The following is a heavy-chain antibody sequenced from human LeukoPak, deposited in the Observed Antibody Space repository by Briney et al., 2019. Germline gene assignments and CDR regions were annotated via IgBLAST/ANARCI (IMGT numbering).Heavy chain of an antibody. Sequence: PGGSLRLSCAASGFTFSLYSMNWVRQAPGKGLEWVSSISSNATYKYYADSVRGRFTISRDNAKNLLYLQMDSLRVEDTAVYYCATISGSYPDWDYWGQGILVTVS. CDR3: ATISGSYPDWDY. CDR2: ISSNATYK. D-gene: IGHD1-26*01. J-gene: IGHJ4*02. V-gene: IGHV3-21*06. CDR1: GFTFSLYS.